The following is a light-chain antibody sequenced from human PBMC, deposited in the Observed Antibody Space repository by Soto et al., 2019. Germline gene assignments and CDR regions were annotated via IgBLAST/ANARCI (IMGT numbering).Light chain of an antibody. V-gene: IGLV1-44*01. CDR3: AAWDDSLNGPV. J-gene: IGLJ3*02. CDR2: SNN. Sequence: QSVLTQPPSASGTLGQRVTISCSGSSSNIGSKTVNWYQQLPGTAPKLLIYSNNQRPSGVPDRFSGSKSGTSASLAISGLQSEDEADYHCAAWDDSLNGPVFGGGTKLTVL. CDR1: SSNIGSKT.